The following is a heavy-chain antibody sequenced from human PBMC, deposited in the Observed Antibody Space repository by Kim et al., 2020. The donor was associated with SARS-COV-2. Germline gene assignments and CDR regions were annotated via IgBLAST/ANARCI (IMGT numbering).Heavy chain of an antibody. Sequence: AQKFQGRVTITADKSTSTAYMELSSLRSEDTAVYYCARGTVVTPSGGMDVWGQGTTVTVSS. J-gene: IGHJ6*02. D-gene: IGHD2-21*02. V-gene: IGHV1-69*04. CDR3: ARGTVVTPSGGMDV.